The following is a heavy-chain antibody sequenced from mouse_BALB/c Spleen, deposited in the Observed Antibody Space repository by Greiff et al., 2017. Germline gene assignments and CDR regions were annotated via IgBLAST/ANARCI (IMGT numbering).Heavy chain of an antibody. CDR3: ARQLGPGAMDY. CDR2: ISSGSSTI. Sequence: EVKVVESGGGLVQPGGSRKLSCAASGFTFSSFGMHWVRQAPEKGLEWVAYISSGSSTIYYADTVKGRFTISRDNPKNTLFLQMTSLRSEDTAMYYCARQLGPGAMDYWGQGTSVTVSS. CDR1: GFTFSSFG. V-gene: IGHV5-17*02. J-gene: IGHJ4*01. D-gene: IGHD3-1*01.